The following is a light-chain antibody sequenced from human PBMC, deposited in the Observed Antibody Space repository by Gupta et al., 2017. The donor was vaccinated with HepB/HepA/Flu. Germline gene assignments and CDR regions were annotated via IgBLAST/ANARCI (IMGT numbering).Light chain of an antibody. J-gene: IGKJ4*01. CDR1: QSLSRS. CDR3: HHEKDWPIT. CDR2: GAS. Sequence: EIVMTHSPATLSVSPGERATLSCRAIQSLSRSLAWYQQKPGQAPRLLIYGASTGATGVPARFSGSGSGTEYTLTISSRQSEEFAVYYCHHEKDWPITFGGGTKVENK. V-gene: IGKV3-15*01.